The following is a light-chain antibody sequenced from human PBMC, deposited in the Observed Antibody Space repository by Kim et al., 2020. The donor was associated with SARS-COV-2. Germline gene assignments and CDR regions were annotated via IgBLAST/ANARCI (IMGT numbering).Light chain of an antibody. J-gene: IGKJ1*01. Sequence: EVVLTQSPGTVSLSPGQRATLSCRASQSVRSSYLAWYQQKPGQSPRLLIYGASSRATGIPDRFSGSGSGTDFTLTISRLEPEDLAMYYCHQYDTPPWTFGQGTKVDIK. CDR3: HQYDTPPWT. CDR2: GAS. CDR1: QSVRSSY. V-gene: IGKV3-20*01.